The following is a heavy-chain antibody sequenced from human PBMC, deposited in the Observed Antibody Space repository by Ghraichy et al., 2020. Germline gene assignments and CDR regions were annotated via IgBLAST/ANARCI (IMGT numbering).Heavy chain of an antibody. CDR2: ISGSGGST. V-gene: IGHV3-23*01. D-gene: IGHD4-17*01. CDR3: AKDQSSGHYGDYPIDY. Sequence: GGSLRLSCAASGFTFSSYAMSWVRQAPGKGLEWVSAISGSGGSTYYADSVKGRFTISRDNSKNTLYLQMNSLRAEDTAVYYCAKDQSSGHYGDYPIDYWGQGTLVTVSS. J-gene: IGHJ4*02. CDR1: GFTFSSYA.